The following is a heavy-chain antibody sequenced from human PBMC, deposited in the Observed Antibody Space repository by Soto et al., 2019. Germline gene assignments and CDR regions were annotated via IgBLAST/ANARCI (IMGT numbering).Heavy chain of an antibody. CDR1: GGSISSYY. V-gene: IGHV4-59*01. CDR3: ASSPRGGSSTNQLARYCSGGSCYYTGAVWFDP. Sequence: SETLSLTCTVSGGSISSYYWSWIRQPPGKGLEWIGYIYYSGSTNYNPSLKSRVTISVDTSKNQFSLKLSSVTAADTAVYYCASSPRGGSSTNQLARYCSGGSCYYTGAVWFDPWGQGTLVTVSS. D-gene: IGHD2-15*01. J-gene: IGHJ5*02. CDR2: IYYSGST.